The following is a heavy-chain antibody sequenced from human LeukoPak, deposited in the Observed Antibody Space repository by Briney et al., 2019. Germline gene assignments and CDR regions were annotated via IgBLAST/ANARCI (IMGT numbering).Heavy chain of an antibody. CDR3: ARAYYDFWSGYYWGAFDI. CDR1: GYTFTSYY. J-gene: IGHJ3*02. Sequence: RASVKVSCKASGYTFTSYYMHWVRQAPGQGLEWMGIINPSGGSTSYAQKFQGRVTMTRDTSTSTVYMELSSLRSEDTAVYYCARAYYDFWSGYYWGAFDIWGQGTMVTVSS. CDR2: INPSGGST. V-gene: IGHV1-46*01. D-gene: IGHD3-3*01.